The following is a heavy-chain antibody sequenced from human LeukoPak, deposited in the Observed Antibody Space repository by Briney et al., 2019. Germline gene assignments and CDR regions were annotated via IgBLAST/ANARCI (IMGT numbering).Heavy chain of an antibody. Sequence: SGPTLVKPTQTLTLTCTFSGFSLSTSGVGVGWIRQPPGKALEWLALIYWNDDKRYSPSLKSRLTITKDTSKNQVVLTMTNMDPVDTATYYCARLPSDSSGYPLNWFDPWGQGTLVTVSS. J-gene: IGHJ5*02. CDR1: GFSLSTSGVG. CDR3: ARLPSDSSGYPLNWFDP. V-gene: IGHV2-5*01. CDR2: IYWNDDK. D-gene: IGHD3-22*01.